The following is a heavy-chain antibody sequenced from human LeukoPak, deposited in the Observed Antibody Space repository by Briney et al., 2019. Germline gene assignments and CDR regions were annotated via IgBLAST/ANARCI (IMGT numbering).Heavy chain of an antibody. J-gene: IGHJ3*02. CDR3: ARTKRETGYCSSTSCFYDAFDI. V-gene: IGHV1-18*01. CDR2: ISAYNGNT. Sequence: GASVKVSCKASGYTFTSYGITWVRQAPGQGLEWMGWISAYNGNTNYAQKLQGRVTMTTDTSTSTAYMELRSLRSDDTAVYYCARTKRETGYCSSTSCFYDAFDIWGQGTMVTVSS. D-gene: IGHD2-2*01. CDR1: GYTFTSYG.